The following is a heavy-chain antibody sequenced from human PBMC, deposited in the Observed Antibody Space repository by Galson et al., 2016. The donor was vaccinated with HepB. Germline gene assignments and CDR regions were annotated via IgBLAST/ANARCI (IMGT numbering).Heavy chain of an antibody. V-gene: IGHV3-30*04. CDR2: ISYDGMKT. Sequence: SLRLSCAASGFTFSSYPMQWVRQAPGKGLEWVTLISYDGMKTYYSDSVKGRFTISRDSPKNTLYLQMSLLTVDDTAVYYCARDRYYASGNYDNHYYGMDVWGPGTTVIVSS. CDR1: GFTFSSYP. CDR3: ARDRYYASGNYDNHYYGMDV. J-gene: IGHJ6*02. D-gene: IGHD3-10*01.